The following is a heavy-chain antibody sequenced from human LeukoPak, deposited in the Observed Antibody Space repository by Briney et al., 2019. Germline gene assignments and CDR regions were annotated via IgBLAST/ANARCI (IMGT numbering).Heavy chain of an antibody. D-gene: IGHD3-22*01. CDR2: IKQDGSEK. J-gene: IGHJ3*02. V-gene: IGHV3-7*01. CDR3: AREEESAFYYGPDAFDI. Sequence: GGSLRLSCAASGFTFSNYWMSWVRQAPGKGLEWVANIKQDGSEKYYVDSVKGRFTISRDNVKNSLYLQMNSLRVEDTAVYYCAREEESAFYYGPDAFDIWGQGTMVTVSS. CDR1: GFTFSNYW.